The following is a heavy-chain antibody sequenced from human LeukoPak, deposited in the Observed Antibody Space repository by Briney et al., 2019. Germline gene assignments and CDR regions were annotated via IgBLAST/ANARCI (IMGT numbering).Heavy chain of an antibody. J-gene: IGHJ4*02. D-gene: IGHD1-14*01. V-gene: IGHV4-38-2*01. CDR1: GGSFSGYY. CDR2: IYHSGSA. CDR3: ASVPEPYYFDY. Sequence: PSETLSLTCAVYGGSFSGYYWGWIRQPPGKGLEWIGSIYHSGSAYYNPSLESRVTISVDTSKNQFSLKLTSVTAADTAVYYCASVPEPYYFDYWGQGTLVTVS.